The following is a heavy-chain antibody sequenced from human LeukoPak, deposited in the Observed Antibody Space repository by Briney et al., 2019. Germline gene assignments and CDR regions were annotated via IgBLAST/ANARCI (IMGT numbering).Heavy chain of an antibody. Sequence: PSETLSLTCTVPGGSISSYYWSWIRQPPGKGLEWIGYIYYSGSTNYNPSLKSRVTISVDTSKNQFSLKLSSVTAADTAVYYCARDAPDGGDGAFDIWGQGTMVTVSS. V-gene: IGHV4-59*01. CDR3: ARDAPDGGDGAFDI. D-gene: IGHD2-21*01. J-gene: IGHJ3*02. CDR1: GGSISSYY. CDR2: IYYSGST.